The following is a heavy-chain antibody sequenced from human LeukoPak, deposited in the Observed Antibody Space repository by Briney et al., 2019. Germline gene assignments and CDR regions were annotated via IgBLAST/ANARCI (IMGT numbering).Heavy chain of an antibody. V-gene: IGHV4-34*01. D-gene: IGHD2-8*01. J-gene: IGHJ4*02. CDR1: GGSFSGYY. Sequence: PSETLSLTCAVYGGSFSGYYWSWIRQSPGKGLEWIGEINHSESTSYNPSLKSRVTISVDTSKNQFSLKLSSVTAADTAVYYCARAGVRIILMVYAVFDCWGQGTLVTVSS. CDR2: INHSEST. CDR3: ARAGVRIILMVYAVFDC.